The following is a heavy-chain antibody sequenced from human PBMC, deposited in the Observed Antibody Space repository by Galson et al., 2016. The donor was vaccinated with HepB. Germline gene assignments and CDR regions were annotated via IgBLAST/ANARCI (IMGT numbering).Heavy chain of an antibody. CDR1: GFTFDDYA. V-gene: IGHV3-9*01. CDR3: ARLWFGETHFDY. D-gene: IGHD3-10*01. Sequence: SLRLSCAASGFTFDDYAMHWVRQAPGKGLEWVSGISWNSGSIGYADSVKGRFTISRDDAKNSLYLKMNSLRAEDTAVYYCARLWFGETHFDYWGQGAVVTVSS. J-gene: IGHJ4*02. CDR2: ISWNSGSI.